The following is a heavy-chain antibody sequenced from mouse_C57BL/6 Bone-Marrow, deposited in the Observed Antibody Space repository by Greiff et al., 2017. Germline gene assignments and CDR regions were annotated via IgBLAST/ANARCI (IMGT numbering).Heavy chain of an antibody. J-gene: IGHJ3*01. V-gene: IGHV1-39*01. CDR3: ARGSDGPWFAY. CDR2: INPNYGTT. Sequence: EVQVVESGPGLVKPGASVKISCKASGYSFTDYNMNWVKQSNGKSLEWIGVINPNYGTTSYNQKFKGKATLTVDQSSSTAYMQINSLTSEDSAVYYCARGSDGPWFAYWGQGTLVTVSA. D-gene: IGHD1-2*01. CDR1: GYSFTDYN.